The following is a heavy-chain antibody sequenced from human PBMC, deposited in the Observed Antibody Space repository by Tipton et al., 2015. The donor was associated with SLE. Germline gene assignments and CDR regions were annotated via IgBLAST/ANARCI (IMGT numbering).Heavy chain of an antibody. CDR3: ARGPVGSGHYSSSDAFDF. V-gene: IGHV4-59*01. D-gene: IGHD3-3*01. CDR1: GGSIRTYY. CDR2: MFHSGAT. J-gene: IGHJ3*01. Sequence: TLSLTCTVSGGSIRTYYWSWMRQPPGKGPGWIGQMFHSGATTYNPSLKSRVTISVDTSNNQFSLRLHSVTAADTAMYFCARGPVGSGHYSSSDAFDFWGRGTMVTVSS.